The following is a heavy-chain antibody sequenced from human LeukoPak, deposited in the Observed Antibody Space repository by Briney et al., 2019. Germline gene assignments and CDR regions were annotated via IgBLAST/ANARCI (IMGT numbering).Heavy chain of an antibody. CDR2: INHSGST. CDR1: GGSFSGYY. D-gene: IGHD3-3*01. Sequence: PSETLSLTCAVYGGSFSGYYWSWIRQPPGKGLEWIGEINHSGSTNYNPSLKSRVTISVDTSKNQFSLKLSSVTAADTAVYYCARRRITIFGVVISWFDPWGQGTLVTVSS. CDR3: ARRRITIFGVVISWFDP. J-gene: IGHJ5*02. V-gene: IGHV4-34*01.